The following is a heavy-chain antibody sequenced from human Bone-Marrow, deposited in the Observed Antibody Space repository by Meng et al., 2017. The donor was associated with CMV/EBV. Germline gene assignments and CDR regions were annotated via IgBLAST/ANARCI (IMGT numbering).Heavy chain of an antibody. CDR1: GYTFTGYY. D-gene: IGHD1-26*01. J-gene: IGHJ4*02. V-gene: IGHV1-2*02. Sequence: ASVKVSCKASGYTFTGYYMHWVRQAPGQGLEWMGWINPNSGGTNYAQKFQGRVTMTRDNAKNSLYLQMNSLRAEDTAVYYCASGSQGSIFDYWGQGTLVTVAS. CDR3: ASGSQGSIFDY. CDR2: INPNSGGT.